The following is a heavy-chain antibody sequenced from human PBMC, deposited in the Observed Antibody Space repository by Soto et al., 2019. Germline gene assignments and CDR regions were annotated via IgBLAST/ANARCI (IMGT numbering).Heavy chain of an antibody. V-gene: IGHV3-30-3*01. CDR1: GFTFSSYA. CDR2: ISYDGSNK. Sequence: ESGGGVVQPGRSLRLSCAASGFTFSSYAMHWVRQAPGKGLEWVAVISYDGSNKYYADSVKGRFTISRDNSKNTLYLQMNSLRAEDTAVYYCARDRRLFATRPQYYGMDVWGQGTTVTVSS. CDR3: ARDRRLFATRPQYYGMDV. J-gene: IGHJ6*02. D-gene: IGHD2-2*01.